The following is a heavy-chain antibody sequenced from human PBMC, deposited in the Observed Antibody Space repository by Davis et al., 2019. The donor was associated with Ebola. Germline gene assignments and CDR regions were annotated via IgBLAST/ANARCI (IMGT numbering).Heavy chain of an antibody. CDR2: IYYSGST. J-gene: IGHJ5*02. D-gene: IGHD3-22*01. Sequence: PSETLSLTCTVSGGPISSYYWSWIRQPPGKGLEWIGYIYYSGSTYYNPSLKSRVTISVDTSKNQFSLKLSSVTAADTAVYYCARAAYYYDSSGYHHWFDPWGQGTLVTVSS. CDR1: GGPISSYY. CDR3: ARAAYYYDSSGYHHWFDP. V-gene: IGHV4-59*08.